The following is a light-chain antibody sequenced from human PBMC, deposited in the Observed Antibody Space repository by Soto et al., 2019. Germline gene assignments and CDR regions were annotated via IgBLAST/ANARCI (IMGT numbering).Light chain of an antibody. J-gene: IGLJ1*01. CDR1: SSDVGGYNY. Sequence: QSVLTQPASVSGSPGQSITISCTGTSSDVGGYNYVSWYQQHPRKAPKLMIYEVNNRPSGVSNRFSGSKSGNTASLTISGLQAEDEADYYCSSYAGSNNFNVFGTGTKGTVL. CDR2: EVN. CDR3: SSYAGSNNFNV. V-gene: IGLV2-14*01.